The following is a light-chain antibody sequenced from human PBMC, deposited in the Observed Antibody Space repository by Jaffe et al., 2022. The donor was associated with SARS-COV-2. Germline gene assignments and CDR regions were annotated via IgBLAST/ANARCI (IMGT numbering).Light chain of an antibody. Sequence: DIQMTQSPSTLSASVGDRVTITCRASQSISSWLAWYQQKPGKAPKLLIYRASSLQSGVPSRFRGSGSGTDFTLTISSLQPDDFATYYCQQYHSYSTFGQGTKLEIK. CDR3: QQYHSYST. CDR2: RAS. J-gene: IGKJ2*01. CDR1: QSISSW. V-gene: IGKV1-5*03.